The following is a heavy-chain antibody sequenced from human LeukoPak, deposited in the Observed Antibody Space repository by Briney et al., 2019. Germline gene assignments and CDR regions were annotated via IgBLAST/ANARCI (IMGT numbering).Heavy chain of an antibody. Sequence: ASVKVSCKASGYTFTGYYMHWVRQAPGQGLEWMGWINPNSGGTNYAQKFQGRVTMTRDTSISTACMELSRLRSDDTAVYYCARDHHYYDSSGLIDYWGQGTLVTVSS. D-gene: IGHD3-22*01. CDR2: INPNSGGT. V-gene: IGHV1-2*02. CDR3: ARDHHYYDSSGLIDY. J-gene: IGHJ4*02. CDR1: GYTFTGYY.